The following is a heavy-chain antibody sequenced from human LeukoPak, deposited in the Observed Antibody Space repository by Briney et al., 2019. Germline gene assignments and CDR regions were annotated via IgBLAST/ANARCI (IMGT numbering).Heavy chain of an antibody. V-gene: IGHV1-2*02. J-gene: IGHJ5*02. D-gene: IGHD3-3*01. CDR3: ARSYDFWSGPPFDP. CDR1: GYTFTGHY. Sequence: ASVKVSCKASGYTFTGHYMHWARQAPGQGLEWMGWINPNSGGTKYAQKFQGRVTLTRDTSISTAYMELSRLRCDDTAVYYCARSYDFWSGPPFDPWGQGTLVTVSS. CDR2: INPNSGGT.